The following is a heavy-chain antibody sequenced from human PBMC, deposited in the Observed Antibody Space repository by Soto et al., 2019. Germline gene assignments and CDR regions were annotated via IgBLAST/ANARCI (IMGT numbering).Heavy chain of an antibody. CDR2: IYHSGST. D-gene: IGHD3-22*01. Sequence: QVQLQESGPGLVKPSGTLSLTCAVSGGSISSSNWWSWVRQPPGKGLEWIGEIYHSGSTNYNPSLKSQVTISVDKSKNQFSLKLSSVTAADTAVYYCTADSSGYYGGFDYWGQGTLVTVSS. CDR1: GGSISSSNW. J-gene: IGHJ4*02. V-gene: IGHV4-4*02. CDR3: TADSSGYYGGFDY.